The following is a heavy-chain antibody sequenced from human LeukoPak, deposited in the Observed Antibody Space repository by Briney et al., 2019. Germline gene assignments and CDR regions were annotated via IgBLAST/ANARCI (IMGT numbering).Heavy chain of an antibody. CDR1: GGSFSGYY. V-gene: IGHV4-34*01. CDR2: INHSGST. J-gene: IGHJ4*02. CDR3: ARRIPYYYDSSGYYDY. Sequence: KSSETLSLTCAVYGGSFSGYYWSWIRQPPGKGLEWIGEINHSGSTNYNPSLKSRVTISVDTSKNQFSLKLSSVTAADTAVYYCARRIPYYYDSSGYYDYWGQGTLVTVSS. D-gene: IGHD3-22*01.